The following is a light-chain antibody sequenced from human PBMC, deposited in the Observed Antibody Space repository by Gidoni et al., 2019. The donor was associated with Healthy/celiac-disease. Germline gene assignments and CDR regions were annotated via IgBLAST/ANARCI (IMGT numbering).Light chain of an antibody. J-gene: IGKJ4*01. Sequence: EIVMPQSPATLSVSPGERATLSCSASQSVSSNLAWYQQKPGQAPRLLIYGASTRATGIPARFSGSGSGTEFTLIISSLQAEDFAVFYCQQYNNWPPRPFXGXTKVEIK. CDR1: QSVSSN. CDR3: QQYNNWPPRP. CDR2: GAS. V-gene: IGKV3-15*01.